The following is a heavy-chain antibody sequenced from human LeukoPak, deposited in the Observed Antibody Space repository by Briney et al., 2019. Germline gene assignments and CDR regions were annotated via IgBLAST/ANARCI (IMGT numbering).Heavy chain of an antibody. J-gene: IGHJ4*02. V-gene: IGHV4-59*12. Sequence: SETLSLTCTVSGGSISSYYSSWIRQPPGKGLEWIGYIYYSGSTNYNPSLKSRVTISVDTSKNQFSLKLSSVTAADTAVYYCAREDSDYAFDYWGQGTLVTVSS. D-gene: IGHD4-17*01. CDR3: AREDSDYAFDY. CDR1: GGSISSYY. CDR2: IYYSGST.